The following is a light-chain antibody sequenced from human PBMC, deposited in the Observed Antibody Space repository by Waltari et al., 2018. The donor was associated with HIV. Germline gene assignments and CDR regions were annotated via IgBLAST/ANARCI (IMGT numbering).Light chain of an antibody. J-gene: IGLJ3*02. Sequence: QSALAQPPSASGSPGQSVIISCTGTSSDVGGSDYVSWYQQYPGKAPKFLIYEVIRRPSGVADRFHGSKSGNTASLTVSGLQVEDEADYYCSSYAGGNTWVFGGGTKLTVL. V-gene: IGLV2-8*01. CDR1: SSDVGGSDY. CDR3: SSYAGGNTWV. CDR2: EVI.